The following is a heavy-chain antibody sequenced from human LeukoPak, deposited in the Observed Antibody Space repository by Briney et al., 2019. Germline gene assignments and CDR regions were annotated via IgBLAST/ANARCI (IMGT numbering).Heavy chain of an antibody. CDR2: ISSSGSSI. Sequence: PGGSLRLSCAASGFTFSCCGMHWVPQAPGKGLECLSYISSSGSSIYDADSVRGRFTTSRDSATNSLFLQLNSLRDDDTAVYYCARDDWYYFDYWGQGTLVAVSS. V-gene: IGHV3-48*02. CDR3: ARDDWYYFDY. J-gene: IGHJ4*02. D-gene: IGHD3-9*01. CDR1: GFTFSCCG.